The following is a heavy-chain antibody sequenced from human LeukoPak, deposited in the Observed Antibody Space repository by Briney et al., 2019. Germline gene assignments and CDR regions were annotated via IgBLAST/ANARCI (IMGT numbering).Heavy chain of an antibody. Sequence: GRSLRLSCEASGFSFSNYGLHWVRQAPGKGPEWMAVISHDGSSDYYADSVKGRFTVSRDNSKNTLYLQMNNLRVEDTAVYYCAKHYRPTHTAPAGPYEYWGQGTLVTVSS. D-gene: IGHD6-13*01. V-gene: IGHV3-33*06. CDR2: ISHDGSSD. J-gene: IGHJ4*02. CDR1: GFSFSNYG. CDR3: AKHYRPTHTAPAGPYEY.